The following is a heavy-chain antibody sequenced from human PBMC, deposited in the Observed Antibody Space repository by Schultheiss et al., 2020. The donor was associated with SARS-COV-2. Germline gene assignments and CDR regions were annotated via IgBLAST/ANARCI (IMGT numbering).Heavy chain of an antibody. Sequence: GGSLRLSCEVSTFTFSNYAMYWVRQAPDKGLEWVAVIWYDGSNKYYADSVKGRFTISRDNSKNTLYLQMNSLRAEDTAVYYCARDRKNYYYYYGMDVWGQGTTVTVSS. CDR2: IWYDGSNK. J-gene: IGHJ6*02. CDR1: TFTFSNYA. CDR3: ARDRKNYYYYYGMDV. V-gene: IGHV3-30*04.